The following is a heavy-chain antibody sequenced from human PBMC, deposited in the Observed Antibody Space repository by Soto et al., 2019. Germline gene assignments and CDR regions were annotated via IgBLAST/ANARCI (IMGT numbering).Heavy chain of an antibody. CDR3: ARTMIASTPGAFDI. Sequence: QVQLQESGPGLVKPSQTLSLTCTVSGGSISSGGYYWSWIRQHPGKGLEWIGYIYYSGSTDYNPSLKSRVTISVDTSKNQFSLKLSSVTAADTAVYYCARTMIASTPGAFDIWGQGTMVTVSS. CDR1: GGSISSGGYY. J-gene: IGHJ3*02. D-gene: IGHD3-22*01. V-gene: IGHV4-31*03. CDR2: IYYSGST.